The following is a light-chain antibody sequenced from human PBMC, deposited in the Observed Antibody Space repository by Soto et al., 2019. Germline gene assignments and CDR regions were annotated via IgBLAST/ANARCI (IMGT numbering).Light chain of an antibody. J-gene: IGKJ1*01. CDR3: QQYDSHST. V-gene: IGKV1-5*03. CDR2: KAS. CDR1: QSVSRW. Sequence: DIQMTHSPSSLSASVGDIVTITCRASQSVSRWLAWYQQKPGKAPKLLIYKASTLKSGVPSRFTGSGSGTEFTLTISSLQPDDFATYYCQQYDSHSTFGQGTKVDIK.